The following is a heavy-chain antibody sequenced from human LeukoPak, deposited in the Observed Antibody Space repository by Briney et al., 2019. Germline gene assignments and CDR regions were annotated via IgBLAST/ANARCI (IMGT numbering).Heavy chain of an antibody. D-gene: IGHD3-22*01. J-gene: IGHJ4*02. CDR1: GFTFSDYY. V-gene: IGHV3-11*01. CDR3: ARLTYYSDSSGLDY. CDR2: ISTSGSTI. Sequence: PGRSLRLSCAASGFTFSDYYMIWIRQAPGKGLEWVSYISTSGSTIYYADSVKGRFTISRDNPKNSLYLQINSLRAEDTAVYYCARLTYYSDSSGLDYWGQGTLVTVSS.